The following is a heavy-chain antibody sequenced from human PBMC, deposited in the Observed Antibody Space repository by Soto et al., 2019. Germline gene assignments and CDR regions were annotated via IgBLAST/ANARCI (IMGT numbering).Heavy chain of an antibody. V-gene: IGHV3-23*01. CDR2: ISGSGGST. D-gene: IGHD3-10*01. CDR1: GFTFSSYA. Sequence: GGSLRLSCAASGFTFSSYAMSWVRQAPGKGLEWVSAISGSGGSTYYADSVKGRFTISRDNSKNTLYLQMNSLRAEDTAVYYCAKSNYVPMVRGLTIQYFDHWGQGTLVTVSS. CDR3: AKSNYVPMVRGLTIQYFDH. J-gene: IGHJ4*02.